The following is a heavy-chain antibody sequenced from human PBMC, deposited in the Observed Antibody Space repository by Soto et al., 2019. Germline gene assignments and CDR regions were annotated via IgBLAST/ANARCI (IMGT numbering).Heavy chain of an antibody. CDR3: ARGLPAAKNPYFDY. CDR2: INHSGST. CDR1: GGSFSGYY. J-gene: IGHJ4*02. D-gene: IGHD2-2*01. V-gene: IGHV4-34*01. Sequence: SETLSLTXAVYGGSFSGYYWSWIRQPPGKGLEWIGEINHSGSTNYNPSLKSRVTISVDTSKNQFSLKLSSVTAADTAVYYCARGLPAAKNPYFDYWGQGTLVTVSS.